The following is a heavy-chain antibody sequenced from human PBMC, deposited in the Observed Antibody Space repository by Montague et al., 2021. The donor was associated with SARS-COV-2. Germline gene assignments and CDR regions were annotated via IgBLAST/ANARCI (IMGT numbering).Heavy chain of an antibody. D-gene: IGHD3-22*01. J-gene: IGHJ4*02. Sequence: SETLSLNCTVSGGSLNNYFWSWIRQPPGKGLEWVGYISDSGSTKYNPSLQSRVTISVDTARNQFSLTLLSVTAADTAFYYCARVDSNGPGEYWGQGILVSVSS. V-gene: IGHV4-59*08. CDR3: ARVDSNGPGEY. CDR1: GGSLNNYF. CDR2: ISDSGST.